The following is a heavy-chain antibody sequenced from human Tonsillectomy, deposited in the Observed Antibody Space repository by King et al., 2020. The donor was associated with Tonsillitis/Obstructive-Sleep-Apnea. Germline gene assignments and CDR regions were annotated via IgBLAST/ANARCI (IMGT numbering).Heavy chain of an antibody. V-gene: IGHV3-7*03. CDR1: GFTFSSSW. D-gene: IGHD2-2*01. J-gene: IGHJ4*02. Sequence: ESGGGLVQPGGSLRLSCAASGFTFSSSWMSWVRQAPGKGLEWVANIKQDGSEKYYVDSVTGRFTISRDNAENSLYLQMNSLRGEDTAVYYCARDLYCSTIDCXQXSGVFDYWGQGSLVTVSS. CDR3: ARDLYCSTIDCXQXSGVFDY. CDR2: IKQDGSEK.